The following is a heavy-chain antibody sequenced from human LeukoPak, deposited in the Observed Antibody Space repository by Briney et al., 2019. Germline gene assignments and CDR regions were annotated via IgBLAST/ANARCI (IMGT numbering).Heavy chain of an antibody. V-gene: IGHV4-38-2*02. Sequence: SETLSLTCTVSGYSISSGYYWGWIRQPPGKGLEWIGTISYSGITYYNPSLKSRVTISVDMSKNQFSLKLSSVTAADTAVYYCGREKTIAARSIDFWGQGTLVTVSS. CDR2: ISYSGIT. CDR3: GREKTIAARSIDF. D-gene: IGHD6-6*01. J-gene: IGHJ4*02. CDR1: GYSISSGYY.